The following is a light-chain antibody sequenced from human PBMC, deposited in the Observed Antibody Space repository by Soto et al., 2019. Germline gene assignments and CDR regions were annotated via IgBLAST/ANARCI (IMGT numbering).Light chain of an antibody. Sequence: QSVLTQPPSVSDAPRQRVTISCSGSHSNIGNNAVNWYQQLPGEAPKLLIHYNGLLASGVSARFSGSKSGTSAFLAISGLRSEDEAHYYCAAWDDILSGPVFGGGTKLTVL. CDR3: AAWDDILSGPV. J-gene: IGLJ3*02. CDR2: YNG. V-gene: IGLV1-36*01. CDR1: HSNIGNNA.